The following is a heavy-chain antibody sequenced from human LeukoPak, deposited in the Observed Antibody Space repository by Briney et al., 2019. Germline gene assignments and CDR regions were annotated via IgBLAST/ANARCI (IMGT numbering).Heavy chain of an antibody. Sequence: GESLKISRKGSGYSFTSYWIGWVRQMPGKGLEWMGIIYPGDSDTRYSPSFQGQVTISADKSISTAYLQWSSLKASDTAMYYCARSPTTVTNYYYGMDVWGQGTTVTVSS. J-gene: IGHJ6*02. CDR2: IYPGDSDT. D-gene: IGHD4-17*01. V-gene: IGHV5-51*01. CDR3: ARSPTTVTNYYYGMDV. CDR1: GYSFTSYW.